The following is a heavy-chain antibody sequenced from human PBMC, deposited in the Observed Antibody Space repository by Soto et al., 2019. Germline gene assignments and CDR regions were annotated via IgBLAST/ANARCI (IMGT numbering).Heavy chain of an antibody. CDR3: AHRRDIAGGAEYFQH. CDR1: GFSLSTSGVG. CDR2: IYWDDDK. Sequence: QITLKESGPTLVKPTQTLTLTCTFSGFSLSTSGVGVGWIRQPPGKALEWLALIYWDDDKRSSPSLKSRLTITKDTSKHQVVLTMTNMDPVDTATYYCAHRRDIAGGAEYFQHWGQGTLVTVSS. J-gene: IGHJ1*01. D-gene: IGHD5-12*01. V-gene: IGHV2-5*02.